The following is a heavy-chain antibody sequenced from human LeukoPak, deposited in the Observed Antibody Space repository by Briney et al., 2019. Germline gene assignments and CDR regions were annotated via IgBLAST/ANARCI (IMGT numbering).Heavy chain of an antibody. CDR1: GYTFTGYY. Sequence: ASVKVSCKASGYTFTGYYMHWVRQAPGQGLEWMGWINPNSGGTNYAQKFQGWVTMTRDTSISTAYMELSRLRSDDTAVYYCARERGTMVRGVFYGMGVWGQGTTVTVSS. CDR2: INPNSGGT. V-gene: IGHV1-2*04. CDR3: ARERGTMVRGVFYGMGV. D-gene: IGHD3-10*01. J-gene: IGHJ6*02.